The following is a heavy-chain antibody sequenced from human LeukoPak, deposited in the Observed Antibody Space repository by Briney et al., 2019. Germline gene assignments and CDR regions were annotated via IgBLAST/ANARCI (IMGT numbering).Heavy chain of an antibody. J-gene: IGHJ4*02. D-gene: IGHD5-18*01. CDR1: GFTFSSYS. V-gene: IGHV3-48*04. CDR2: IRNSGSTI. CDR3: AGRGYSYGLDY. Sequence: PGGSLRLSCEASGFTFSSYSFNWVRQAPGKGLEWISYIRNSGSTIYYADSVKGRFTISRDNAKNSLYLQMNSLRVEDTVVYYCAGRGYSYGLDYWGQGTLVTVSS.